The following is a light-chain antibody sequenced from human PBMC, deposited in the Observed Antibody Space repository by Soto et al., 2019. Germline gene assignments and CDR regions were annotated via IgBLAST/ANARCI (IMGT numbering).Light chain of an antibody. J-gene: IGKJ5*01. CDR3: QQRHNWPIT. V-gene: IGKV3D-20*02. Sequence: VLTQSPGTLSLSPWERATLSCRASQTVRNNYLAWYQQKPGQAPRLLIYDAFSRAPGIPARFSGGGSGTDFTLTISSLEPEDFGVYYCQQRHNWPITFGQGTRLEIK. CDR1: QTVRNNY. CDR2: DAF.